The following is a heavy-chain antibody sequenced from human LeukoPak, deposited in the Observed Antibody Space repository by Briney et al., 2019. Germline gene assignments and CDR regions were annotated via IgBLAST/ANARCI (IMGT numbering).Heavy chain of an antibody. V-gene: IGHV3-23*01. CDR1: GFTFSSYA. CDR3: AKDWYSSSWYSFAFDI. CDR2: ISGSGGST. D-gene: IGHD6-13*01. J-gene: IGHJ3*02. Sequence: GGSLRLSCAASGFTFSSYAMSWVRQAPGKGLEWVSAISGSGGSTYYADSVKGRFTISRDNSKNTMYLQMNSPRAEDTAVYYCAKDWYSSSWYSFAFDIWGQGTMVTVSS.